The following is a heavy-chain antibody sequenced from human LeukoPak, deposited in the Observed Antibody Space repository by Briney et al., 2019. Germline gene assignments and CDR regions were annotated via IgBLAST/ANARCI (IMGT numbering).Heavy chain of an antibody. V-gene: IGHV5-51*01. CDR3: ARRGSAYEIDY. J-gene: IGHJ4*02. Sequence: GESLKVSCKGSGYRFTSYWIGWVRQMPGKGLEWMGIIYPGDSDTRYSPSFQGQVTISADKSISTAYLQWSSLKASDTAIYYCARRGSAYEIDYWGQGTLVTVSS. D-gene: IGHD5-12*01. CDR2: IYPGDSDT. CDR1: GYRFTSYW.